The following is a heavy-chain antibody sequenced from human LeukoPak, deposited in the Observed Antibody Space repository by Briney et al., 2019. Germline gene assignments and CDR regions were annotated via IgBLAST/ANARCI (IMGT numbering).Heavy chain of an antibody. V-gene: IGHV3-33*01. CDR1: GFTFSNYG. CDR3: ARDLSVGALEF. J-gene: IGHJ4*02. CDR2: IWSDGTRD. D-gene: IGHD1-1*01. Sequence: GGSLRLSCAASGFTFSNYGSHWVRQAPGKGLECVALIWSDGTRDNYADSVKGRFTISRDNSKNTLYLQLSSLRVEDTAVYYCARDLSVGALEFWGQGTLVSVSS.